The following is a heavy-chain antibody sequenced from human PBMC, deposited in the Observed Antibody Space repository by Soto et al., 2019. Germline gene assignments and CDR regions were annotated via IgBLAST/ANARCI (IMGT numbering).Heavy chain of an antibody. V-gene: IGHV3-30-3*01. CDR3: ARVKSEPFITMVRGSYYYYGMGV. CDR2: ISYDGSNK. D-gene: IGHD3-10*01. J-gene: IGHJ6*02. CDR1: GFTFSSYA. Sequence: GGSLRLSCAASGFTFSSYAMHWVRQAPGKGLEWVAVISYDGSNKYYADSVKGRFTISRDNSKNTLYLQMNSLRAEDMAVYCCARVKSEPFITMVRGSYYYYGMGVWGQGTTVTVSS.